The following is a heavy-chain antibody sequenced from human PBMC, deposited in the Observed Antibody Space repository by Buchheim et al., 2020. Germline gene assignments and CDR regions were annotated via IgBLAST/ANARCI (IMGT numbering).Heavy chain of an antibody. Sequence: EVQLAESGGGLVQPGGSLRLSCAASGFTFSSYWMSWVRQAPGKGLEWVANIKQDGSEKYYVDSVKGRFTISRDNAKNSLYLQMNSLRAEDTAVYYCARHFSYDSSGYKPNYYYGMDVWGQGTT. CDR2: IKQDGSEK. D-gene: IGHD3-22*01. CDR3: ARHFSYDSSGYKPNYYYGMDV. J-gene: IGHJ6*02. CDR1: GFTFSSYW. V-gene: IGHV3-7*01.